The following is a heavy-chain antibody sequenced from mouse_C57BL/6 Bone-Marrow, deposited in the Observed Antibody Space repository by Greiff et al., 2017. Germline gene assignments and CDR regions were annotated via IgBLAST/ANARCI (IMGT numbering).Heavy chain of an antibody. CDR2: INPSNGGT. V-gene: IGHV1-53*01. D-gene: IGHD3-1*01. CDR1: GYTFTSYW. J-gene: IGHJ3*01. Sequence: QVQLQQPGTELVKPGASVKLSCKASGYTFTSYWMPWVKQRPGQGLEWIGNINPSNGGTNYNEKFKSKATLTVDNSASTAYMQLSSLTSEDSAVYYCARSGVRGALVAYWGQGTLVTVSA. CDR3: ARSGVRGALVAY.